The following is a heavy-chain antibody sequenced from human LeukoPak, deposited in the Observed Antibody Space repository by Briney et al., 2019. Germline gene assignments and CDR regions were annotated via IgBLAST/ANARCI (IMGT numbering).Heavy chain of an antibody. D-gene: IGHD2-2*01. Sequence: GGSLRLSCAASGFTFSSYAMHWVRQAPGKGLEWVAVISYDGSNKYYADSVKGRFTISRDNSKNTLYVQMNSLRAEDTAVYYCARASHQLGINWFDPWGQGTLVTVSS. CDR2: ISYDGSNK. V-gene: IGHV3-30*04. J-gene: IGHJ5*02. CDR1: GFTFSSYA. CDR3: ARASHQLGINWFDP.